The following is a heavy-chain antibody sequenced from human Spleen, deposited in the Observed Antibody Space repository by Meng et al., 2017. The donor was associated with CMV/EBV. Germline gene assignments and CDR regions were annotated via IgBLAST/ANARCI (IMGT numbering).Heavy chain of an antibody. CDR2: IKQDGSEK. D-gene: IGHD5-24*01. Sequence: GGSLRLSCTASGFTFRNYWMSWVRQAPGKGLEWVANIKQDGSEKYYAGSVQGRFTISRDNAKNSLILHMNSLTAEDTALHYCARHRPLQEYYYYYYGMDVWGQGTTVTVSS. CDR1: GFTFRNYW. J-gene: IGHJ6*02. CDR3: ARHRPLQEYYYYYYGMDV. V-gene: IGHV3-7*01.